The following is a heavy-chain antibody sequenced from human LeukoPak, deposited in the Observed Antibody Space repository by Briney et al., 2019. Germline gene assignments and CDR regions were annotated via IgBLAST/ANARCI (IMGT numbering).Heavy chain of an antibody. Sequence: GASVKVSCKASGYTFTSYYMHWVRQAPGQGLEWMGIINPSGGSTSYAQKFQGRVTMTRDTSTSTAYMELRSLRSDDTAVYYCARDQWLVRVNYYYYGMDVWGQGTTVTVSS. D-gene: IGHD6-19*01. CDR1: GYTFTSYY. CDR3: ARDQWLVRVNYYYYGMDV. CDR2: INPSGGST. V-gene: IGHV1-46*01. J-gene: IGHJ6*02.